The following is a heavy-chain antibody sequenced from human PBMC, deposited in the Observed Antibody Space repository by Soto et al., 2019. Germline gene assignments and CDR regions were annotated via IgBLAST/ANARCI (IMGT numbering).Heavy chain of an antibody. CDR1: GDSISSGGYS. D-gene: IGHD3-22*01. CDR3: ARDSRSGYYLEY. Sequence: QLQLQESGSGLVKPSQTLSLTCAVSGDSISSGGYSWNWIRQPPGKGLEWIGYIYHSGGPDYNPCLESRVTITVDSSNNQFSLKLRSVTAADSAVYYCARDSRSGYYLEYWGQGTLVTVSS. J-gene: IGHJ4*02. CDR2: IYHSGGP. V-gene: IGHV4-30-2*01.